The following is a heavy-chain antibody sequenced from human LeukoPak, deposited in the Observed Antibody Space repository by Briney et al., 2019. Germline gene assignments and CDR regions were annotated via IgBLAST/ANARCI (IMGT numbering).Heavy chain of an antibody. V-gene: IGHV3-48*01. CDR1: GFTFSGYI. CDR2: ISSSSNTI. CDR3: ARDQWLDY. J-gene: IGHJ4*02. D-gene: IGHD6-19*01. Sequence: GGSLRLSCAASGFTFSGYIMNWVRQAPGKGLEWVSFISSSSNTIYYADSVKGRFTVSRDNAKNSLYLQMNSLRAEDTAVYYCARDQWLDYWGQGTLVAVSS.